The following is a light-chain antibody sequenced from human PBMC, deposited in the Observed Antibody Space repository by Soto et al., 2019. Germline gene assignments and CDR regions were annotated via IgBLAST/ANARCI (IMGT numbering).Light chain of an antibody. Sequence: QSALTQSASVSGSPGQSITISCTGTSSEFGTYSVVSWYQQHPGKAPKLLIYEGTQRPSGVSNRFSASESGNTASLTISGRQAEDEAVYYCHSYARSTLVFGGGTKLPVL. CDR2: EGT. V-gene: IGLV2-23*01. CDR1: SSEFGTYSV. CDR3: HSYARSTLV. J-gene: IGLJ3*02.